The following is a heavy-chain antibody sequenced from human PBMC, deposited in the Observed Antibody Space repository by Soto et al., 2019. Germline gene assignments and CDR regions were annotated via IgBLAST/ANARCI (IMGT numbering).Heavy chain of an antibody. CDR2: INPATGAA. Sequence: VQSGAVVKKPGASVTVSCSASGYPVTAYYMHWVRQAPGRGLEWMGGINPATGAAKCTPTFQGRVTMTRDTPTRKVFMELSGLTSEDTAGFYWPPGGGVGVAGSAAFDMWGQGTLVTVSS. V-gene: IGHV1-2*02. CDR1: GYPVTAYY. J-gene: IGHJ3*02. D-gene: IGHD3-3*01. CDR3: PPGGGVGVAGSAAFDM.